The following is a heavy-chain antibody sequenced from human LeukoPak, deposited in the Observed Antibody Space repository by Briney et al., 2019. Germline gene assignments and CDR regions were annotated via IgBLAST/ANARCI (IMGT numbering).Heavy chain of an antibody. V-gene: IGHV3-7*05. Sequence: GGSLRLSCAASGFSFSTAWLNWVRQAPGKGPEWVAYIKEDGSEKRYVDSVKGRFTISRDNAKSSLYLQMDSLRVEDTAVYYCARGGVSRAAFDVWGQGTMVTVSP. CDR3: ARGGVSRAAFDV. CDR2: IKEDGSEK. J-gene: IGHJ3*01. CDR1: GFSFSTAW.